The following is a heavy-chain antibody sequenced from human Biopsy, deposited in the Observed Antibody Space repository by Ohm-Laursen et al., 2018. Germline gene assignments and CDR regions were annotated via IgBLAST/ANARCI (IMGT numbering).Heavy chain of an antibody. CDR2: NIPILGTG. J-gene: IGHJ1*01. D-gene: IGHD3-9*01. CDR3: ATKLTGYFHH. V-gene: IGHV1-69*06. Sequence: SVKVSCKAPGGTFSNYGVNWVRQAPVQGLEWLGGNIPILGTGNYAQKFQDRVTVAADTSTSTATMELRSLRSDDTAVYYCATKLTGYFHHWGQGTLVIVSS. CDR1: GGTFSNYG.